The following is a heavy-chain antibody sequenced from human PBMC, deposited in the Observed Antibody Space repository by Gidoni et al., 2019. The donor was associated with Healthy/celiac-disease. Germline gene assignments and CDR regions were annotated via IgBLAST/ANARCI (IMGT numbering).Heavy chain of an antibody. CDR3: AREYSNPPSLDY. J-gene: IGHJ4*02. D-gene: IGHD2-15*01. Sequence: QVQLQESGPGLVKPSETLSLTCTVSGGSSSSYYWSWIRQPAGKGLEWIGRIYTSGSTNYNPPRKSRVTMSVDTSKNQCSLKLSSVTAAATAVYYCAREYSNPPSLDYWGQGTLVTVSS. V-gene: IGHV4-4*07. CDR1: GGSSSSYY. CDR2: IYTSGST.